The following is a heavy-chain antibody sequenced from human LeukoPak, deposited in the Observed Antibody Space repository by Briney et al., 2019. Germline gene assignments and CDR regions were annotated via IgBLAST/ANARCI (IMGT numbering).Heavy chain of an antibody. D-gene: IGHD1-26*01. Sequence: GGSLRLSCAASGFTFSTYDMHWVRQATGKGLEWVSVIGAAGDTYYPGSVKGRFTISREDAKNSLYLQMNSLRAGDTAVYYCARGSGSHFDYWGQGTLVTVSS. CDR3: ARGSGSHFDY. J-gene: IGHJ4*02. CDR1: GFTFSTYD. V-gene: IGHV3-13*04. CDR2: IGAAGDT.